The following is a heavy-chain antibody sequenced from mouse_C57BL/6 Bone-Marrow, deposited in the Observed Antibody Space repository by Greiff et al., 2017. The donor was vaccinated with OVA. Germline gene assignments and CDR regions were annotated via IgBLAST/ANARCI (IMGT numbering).Heavy chain of an antibody. CDR2: ISNGGGST. V-gene: IGHV5-12*01. J-gene: IGHJ3*01. Sequence: DVKLVESGGGLVQPGGSLKLSCAASGFTFSDYYMYWVRQTPEKRLEWVAYISNGGGSTYYPDTVKGRFTISRDNAKNTLYLQMSRLKSEDTAMYYCERQAWFAYWGQGTLVTVSA. CDR3: ERQAWFAY. CDR1: GFTFSDYY.